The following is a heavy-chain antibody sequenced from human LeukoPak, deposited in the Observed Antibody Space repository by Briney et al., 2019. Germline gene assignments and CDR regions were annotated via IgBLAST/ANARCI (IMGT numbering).Heavy chain of an antibody. D-gene: IGHD1-1*01. Sequence: GASVKVSCKASGYAFNTFGISWLRQAPGQGLELIGWMSAHNGNTYYAQKFEDRITMTTDTSTSTAYMELRSLRSDDTATYYCARFRIAVTGIPDYWGRGTLVTVS. V-gene: IGHV1-18*04. CDR1: GYAFNTFG. CDR3: ARFRIAVTGIPDY. J-gene: IGHJ4*02. CDR2: MSAHNGNT.